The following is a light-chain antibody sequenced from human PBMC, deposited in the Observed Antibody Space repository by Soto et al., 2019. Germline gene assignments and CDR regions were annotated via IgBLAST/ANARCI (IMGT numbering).Light chain of an antibody. CDR3: QQDNSYPYT. CDR2: EAS. J-gene: IGKJ2*01. V-gene: IGKV1-5*03. CDR1: QSINIW. Sequence: DMQMTQSPSTLSASVGDRVTITCRASQSINIWLAWYQQKPGKAPKVLIYEASSVESGVTSRFSGSGSGTAFTLTISTLQPDDFATYYCQQDNSYPYTWGQGTKLEIK.